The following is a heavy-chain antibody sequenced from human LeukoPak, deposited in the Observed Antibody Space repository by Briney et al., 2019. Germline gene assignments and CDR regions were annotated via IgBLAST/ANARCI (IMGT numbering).Heavy chain of an antibody. CDR3: AKFGSSGY. CDR2: INWNSGSI. Sequence: GRSLRLSCAASGFTFEDYAMHWVRQAPGKGLEWVSGINWNSGSIGYADSVKGRFTISRDNAKNSLYLQMNSLRAEDTALYYCAKFGSSGYWGQGTLVTVSS. V-gene: IGHV3-9*01. CDR1: GFTFEDYA. J-gene: IGHJ4*02. D-gene: IGHD1-14*01.